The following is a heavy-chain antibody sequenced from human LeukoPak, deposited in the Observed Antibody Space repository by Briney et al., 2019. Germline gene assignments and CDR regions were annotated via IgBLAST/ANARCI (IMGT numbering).Heavy chain of an antibody. J-gene: IGHJ4*02. CDR3: ARGNRGGLDY. CDR1: RYTFSGYW. Sequence: PGGSLRLSCTASRYTFSGYWMHWVRQAPGKGLEWVSGINRDGSGTSYADSVKGRFTIARDNAKNTLDLQMDSLRGEDMAEYYCARGNRGGLDYWGQGTLVTVFS. D-gene: IGHD2/OR15-2a*01. CDR2: INRDGSGT. V-gene: IGHV3-74*01.